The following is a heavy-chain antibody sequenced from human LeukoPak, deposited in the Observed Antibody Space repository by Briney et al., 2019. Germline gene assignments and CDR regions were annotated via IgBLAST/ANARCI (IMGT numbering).Heavy chain of an antibody. V-gene: IGHV3-30-3*01. Sequence: GRSLRLSCAASGFTFSSYAMHWVRQTPGKGLDWVAVISHDGSDKFYAGSVKGRFTISRDNSKNTLYLQMNSLRAEDTAVYYCARGHGTGTDYYYYYMDVWGKGTTVTVPS. CDR3: ARGHGTGTDYYYYYMDV. J-gene: IGHJ6*03. CDR1: GFTFSSYA. D-gene: IGHD1-1*01. CDR2: ISHDGSDK.